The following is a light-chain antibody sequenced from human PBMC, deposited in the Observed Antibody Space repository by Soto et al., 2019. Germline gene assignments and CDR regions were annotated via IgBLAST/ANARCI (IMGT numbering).Light chain of an antibody. CDR2: GAS. CDR1: QSVGSN. Sequence: EIAMTQSPATLSVSPGERATLSCRASQSVGSNLAWYQQKPGQAPRLLIYGASKRATGIPDRFSGSGSGTDFTLIISRLEPEDFAVYYCQQYMSSVTFGQGTKVEIK. V-gene: IGKV3D-15*01. J-gene: IGKJ1*01. CDR3: QQYMSSVT.